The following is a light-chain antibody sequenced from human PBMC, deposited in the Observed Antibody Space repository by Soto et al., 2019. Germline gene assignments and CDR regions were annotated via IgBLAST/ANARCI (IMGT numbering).Light chain of an antibody. J-gene: IGKJ2*01. Sequence: DIQMTQSPSTLSASVGDRVTITCRASQSISGWLAWYQQKPGKAPKLLIYKASSLESGVPSRFGGSGSGTEYTLTISSLQPDDYATYYCQEYNSHSRYTFGQGTKLEIK. CDR2: KAS. V-gene: IGKV1-5*03. CDR3: QEYNSHSRYT. CDR1: QSISGW.